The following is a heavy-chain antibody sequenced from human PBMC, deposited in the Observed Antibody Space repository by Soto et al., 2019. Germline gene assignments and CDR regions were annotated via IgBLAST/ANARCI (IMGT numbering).Heavy chain of an antibody. V-gene: IGHV3-74*01. CDR1: GFTFSSYW. J-gene: IGHJ6*02. D-gene: IGHD1-1*01. CDR3: VGDGYPASVYGVDV. Sequence: EVQLVESGGGLVQPGGSLRLSCGASGFTFSSYWMHWVRQAPGKGLVWVSRMNSDGSTTNYADSVKGRFTISRDNARNTLYLQMNSLRAEDTAVYYCVGDGYPASVYGVDVWGQGTTVTVS. CDR2: MNSDGSTT.